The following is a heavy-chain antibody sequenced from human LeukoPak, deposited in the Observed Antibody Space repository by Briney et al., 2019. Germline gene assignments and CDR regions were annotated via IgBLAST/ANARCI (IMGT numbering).Heavy chain of an antibody. V-gene: IGHV3-53*01. Sequence: GGSLRLSCAASGFTLSTTYMTWVRQAPGKGLEWVSVIYTDGSTYNADSVKGRFTISRDITKNTLYLQMNSLRAEGTAVYYCARGTVTAPDDWGQGCLVTVSS. J-gene: IGHJ4*02. CDR2: IYTDGST. CDR3: ARGTVTAPDD. CDR1: GFTLSTTY. D-gene: IGHD4-17*01.